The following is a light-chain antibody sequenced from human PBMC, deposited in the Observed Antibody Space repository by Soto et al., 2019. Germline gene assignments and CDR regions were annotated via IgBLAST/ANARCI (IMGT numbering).Light chain of an antibody. CDR1: SSDVGANNF. J-gene: IGLJ1*01. Sequence: QSVLTQPASVSGSPGQSITIACTGTSSDVGANNFVSWYQQHPGKAPKLMIYEVSKRPSGVSNRFSGSKSGNTASLTISGLQAEEEADYFCSSHTTRSTYVFGTGTKVTVL. CDR2: EVS. V-gene: IGLV2-14*01. CDR3: SSHTTRSTYV.